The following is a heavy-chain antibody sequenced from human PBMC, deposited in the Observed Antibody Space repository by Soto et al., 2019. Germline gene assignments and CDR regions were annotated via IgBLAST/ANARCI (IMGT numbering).Heavy chain of an antibody. D-gene: IGHD3-10*01. Sequence: SLRLSCAASGFTFRSYGMSWVRQTPGKGLEWLAIIQFDGSKEYYADSVKGRFSISRDNAKNTLDLQMNRLRAEDSAVYYCARDRTYYGSGAVGMDVWGQGTTVTVSS. V-gene: IGHV3-33*07. CDR1: GFTFRSYG. J-gene: IGHJ6*02. CDR3: ARDRTYYGSGAVGMDV. CDR2: IQFDGSKE.